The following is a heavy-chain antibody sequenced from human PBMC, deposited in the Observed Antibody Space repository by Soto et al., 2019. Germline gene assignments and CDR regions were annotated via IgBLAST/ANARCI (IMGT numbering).Heavy chain of an antibody. V-gene: IGHV3-30*18. CDR2: ISYDGSNK. D-gene: IGHD6-19*01. Sequence: GGSLRLSCAASGFTFSSYGMHWVRQAPGKGLEWVAVISYDGSNKYYADSVKGRFTISRDNSKNTLYLQMNSLRAEDTAVYYCAKVGLLYSSGWYDFDYWGQGTLVTVSS. CDR3: AKVGLLYSSGWYDFDY. J-gene: IGHJ4*02. CDR1: GFTFSSYG.